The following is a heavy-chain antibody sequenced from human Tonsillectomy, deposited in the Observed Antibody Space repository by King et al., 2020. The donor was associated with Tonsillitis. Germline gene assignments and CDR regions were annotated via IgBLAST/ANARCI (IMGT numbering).Heavy chain of an antibody. J-gene: IGHJ4*02. Sequence: QLVQSGGGLVKPGGSLRLSCAASGFTFSSYSMNWVRQAPGKGLEWVSSISSSSSYIYYADSVKGRFTISRDNAKNSLYLQMNSLRAEDTAVYYCAREEAVAGEEFDYWGQGTLVTVSS. V-gene: IGHV3-21*01. CDR2: ISSSSSYI. CDR3: AREEAVAGEEFDY. CDR1: GFTFSSYS. D-gene: IGHD6-19*01.